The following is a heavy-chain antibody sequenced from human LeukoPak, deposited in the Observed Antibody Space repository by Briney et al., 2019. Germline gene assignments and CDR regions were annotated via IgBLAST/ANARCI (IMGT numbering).Heavy chain of an antibody. J-gene: IGHJ4*02. Sequence: SETLSLTCAVYGGSFSGYYWSWIRQPPGKGLEWIGEIKHSGSTNYNPSRKSRVTISVDTSKNQFSLKLSSVTAADTAVYYCARGPHTGVNYYDSSGYYYWGQGTLVTVSS. CDR2: IKHSGST. V-gene: IGHV4-34*01. CDR1: GGSFSGYY. D-gene: IGHD3-22*01. CDR3: ARGPHTGVNYYDSSGYYY.